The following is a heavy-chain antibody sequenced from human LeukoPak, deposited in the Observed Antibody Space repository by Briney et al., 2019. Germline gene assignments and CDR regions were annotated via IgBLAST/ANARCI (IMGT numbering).Heavy chain of an antibody. D-gene: IGHD3-10*01. V-gene: IGHV3-21*01. CDR2: VTSSGDNK. CDR1: GFTFSSYG. J-gene: IGHJ4*02. Sequence: PGGSLRLSCAASGFTFSSYGMHWVRQAPGQGLEWVSSVTSSGDNKYYADSLKGRFTISRDNAKSSLFLQMNSLRPEDTAVYYCATSFGVIRGYWGQGTLVTVSS. CDR3: ATSFGVIRGY.